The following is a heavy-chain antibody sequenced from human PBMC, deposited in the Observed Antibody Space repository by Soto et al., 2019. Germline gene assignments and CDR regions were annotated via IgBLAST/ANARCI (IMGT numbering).Heavy chain of an antibody. Sequence: EVQLVESGGGMVKPGGSLRLSCAASGFTFSDYSMNWVRQALGKGLEWVSSISSIRGSPYYADSLKGRFTISRDNGKNSLYLQMNSLRAEDTAVYFCAKEGEIGRLATHCGQGTLVTVSS. CDR1: GFTFSDYS. J-gene: IGHJ4*02. D-gene: IGHD3-16*01. V-gene: IGHV3-21*01. CDR3: AKEGEIGRLATH. CDR2: ISSIRGSP.